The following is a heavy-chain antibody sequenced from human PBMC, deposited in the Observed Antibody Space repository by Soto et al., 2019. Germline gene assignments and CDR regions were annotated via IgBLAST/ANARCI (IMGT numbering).Heavy chain of an antibody. CDR1: GFTFSSYG. V-gene: IGHV3-30*18. J-gene: IGHJ4*02. Sequence: GGSLRLSCAASGFTFSSYGMHWVRQAPGKGLEWVAVISYDGSNKYYADSVKGRFTISRDNSKNTLYLQMNSLRAEDTAVYYCAKDAAPSVVVVAATLGYWGQGTLVTVSS. CDR2: ISYDGSNK. CDR3: AKDAAPSVVVVAATLGY. D-gene: IGHD2-15*01.